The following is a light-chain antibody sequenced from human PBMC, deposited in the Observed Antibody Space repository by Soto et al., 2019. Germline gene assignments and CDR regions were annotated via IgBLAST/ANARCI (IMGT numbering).Light chain of an antibody. Sequence: DIVLTQSPATLSLSPGERATLSCRASQSVSSNLGWYQQKPGQAPRLLLYDASTRATGIPARFSGSGSGTDFTLTISSLEPEDFAVYYCQQRSNWPITFGQGTRLEIK. V-gene: IGKV3-11*01. J-gene: IGKJ5*01. CDR2: DAS. CDR3: QQRSNWPIT. CDR1: QSVSSN.